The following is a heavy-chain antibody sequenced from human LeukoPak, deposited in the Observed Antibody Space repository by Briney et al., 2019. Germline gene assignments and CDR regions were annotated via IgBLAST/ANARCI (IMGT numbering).Heavy chain of an antibody. V-gene: IGHV3-30*18. CDR3: AKSNLPGDLDCHG. Sequence: PGGSLRLSCAASGFTFSSYEMNWVRQAPGKGLEWVALISYDGSNKYYADSVKGRFTLSRDNSKNTLYLQMNSLRVEDTAVYFCAKSNLPGDLDCHGWGQGTLVTVSS. CDR2: ISYDGSNK. D-gene: IGHD3/OR15-3a*01. CDR1: GFTFSSYE. J-gene: IGHJ4*02.